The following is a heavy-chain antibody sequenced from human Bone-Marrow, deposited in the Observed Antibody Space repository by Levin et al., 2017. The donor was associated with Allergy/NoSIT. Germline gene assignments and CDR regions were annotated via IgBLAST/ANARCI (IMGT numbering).Heavy chain of an antibody. CDR2: IWYDGSNK. J-gene: IGHJ4*02. Sequence: PGGSLRLSCAASAFTFSSYGMHWVRQAPGKGLEWVAIIWYDGSNKYYSDSVRGRFTISRDNSKNTLFLQMNSLRAEDTAVYYCTRLGGSGSYSLDYWGQGTLVTVSS. CDR1: AFTFSSYG. V-gene: IGHV3-33*01. D-gene: IGHD3-10*01. CDR3: TRLGGSGSYSLDY.